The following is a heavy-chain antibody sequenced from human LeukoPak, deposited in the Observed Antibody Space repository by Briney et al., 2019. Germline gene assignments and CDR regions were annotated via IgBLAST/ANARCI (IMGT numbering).Heavy chain of an antibody. CDR1: GDSISSDY. V-gene: IGHV4-59*01. CDR2: IYYTGST. D-gene: IGHD4-17*01. Sequence: PSETLSLTCAVSGDSISSDYWSWVRQPPGKGLEWIGYIYYTGSTNYNPSLKSRVTISVDTSKNQFSLKLSSVTAADTAVYYCARLDYGDSYDAFDIWGQGTMVTVSS. CDR3: ARLDYGDSYDAFDI. J-gene: IGHJ3*02.